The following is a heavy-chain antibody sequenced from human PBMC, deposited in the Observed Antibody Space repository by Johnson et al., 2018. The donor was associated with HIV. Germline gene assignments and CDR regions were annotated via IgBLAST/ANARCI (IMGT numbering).Heavy chain of an antibody. CDR1: GFTFSSNW. Sequence: VQLVESGGGLIQPGGSLRLSCAVSGFTFSSNWMSWVRQAPGKGLEWVANIKQDGSDKNYVDSVKGRFTISRDNAKNSLYLQMNSLRPEDTAVYYCARERWSAYYGAFDIWGHGTLVTVSS. CDR3: ARERWSAYYGAFDI. J-gene: IGHJ3*02. CDR2: IKQDGSDK. D-gene: IGHD3-3*01. V-gene: IGHV3-7*01.